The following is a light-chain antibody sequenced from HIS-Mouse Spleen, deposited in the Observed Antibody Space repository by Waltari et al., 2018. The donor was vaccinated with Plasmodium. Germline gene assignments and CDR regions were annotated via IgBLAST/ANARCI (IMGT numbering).Light chain of an antibody. Sequence: EIVMTQSPATLSVSPGERATLSCRASQRVSSNLAWYQQKPGQAPRLLIYGASTRAPGIPARFSGIGSGTEFTLTISSLQSEDFAVYYCQQYNNWSFTFGPGTKVDIK. CDR3: QQYNNWSFT. CDR2: GAS. J-gene: IGKJ3*01. CDR1: QRVSSN. V-gene: IGKV3-15*01.